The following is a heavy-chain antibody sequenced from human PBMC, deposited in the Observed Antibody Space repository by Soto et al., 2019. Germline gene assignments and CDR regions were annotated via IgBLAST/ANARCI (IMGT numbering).Heavy chain of an antibody. J-gene: IGHJ5*02. D-gene: IGHD3-9*01. CDR1: GGSISSSSYY. CDR2: IYYSGST. Sequence: KASETLSLTCTVSGGSISSSSYYWGWIRQPPGKGLEWIGSIYYSGSTYYNPSLKSRVTISVDTSKNQFSLKLSSVTAADTAVYYCARQGRYFDWLGSHSARYNWFDPWGQGTLVTVPQ. CDR3: ARQGRYFDWLGSHSARYNWFDP. V-gene: IGHV4-39*01.